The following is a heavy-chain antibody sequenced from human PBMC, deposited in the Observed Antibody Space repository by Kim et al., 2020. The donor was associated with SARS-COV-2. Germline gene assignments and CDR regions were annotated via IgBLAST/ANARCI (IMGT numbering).Heavy chain of an antibody. CDR1: GFTFSSYA. CDR3: ASVRSSGWDGAFDI. J-gene: IGHJ3*02. V-gene: IGHV3-30*04. CDR2: ISYDGSNK. D-gene: IGHD6-19*01. Sequence: GGSLRLSCAASGFTFSSYAMHWVRPAPGKGLEWVAVISYDGSNKYYEDSVKGRFTLSRDNSKNTLYLQINSLRAEDTAVYYCASVRSSGWDGAFDIWGQG.